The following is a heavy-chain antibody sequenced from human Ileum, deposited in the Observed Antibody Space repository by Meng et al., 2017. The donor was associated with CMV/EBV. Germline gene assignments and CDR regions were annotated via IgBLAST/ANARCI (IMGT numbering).Heavy chain of an antibody. Sequence: APGLVKPSDTLSRTCSGFGGSVNTYYWSWIRHADGKGLEWIGRFYSSDTYNYHPSLDSRVTMSLDTSKNQFSLNLRSVTAADTATYYCARGPGASTREGFDYWGLGTLVTVSS. J-gene: IGHJ4*02. V-gene: IGHV4-4*07. CDR3: ARGPGASTREGFDY. CDR2: FYSSDTY. CDR1: GGSVNTYY. D-gene: IGHD1-26*01.